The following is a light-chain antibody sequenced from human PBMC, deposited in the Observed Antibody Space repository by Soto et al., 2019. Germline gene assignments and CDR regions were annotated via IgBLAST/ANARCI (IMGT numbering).Light chain of an antibody. V-gene: IGLV2-14*03. Sequence: QSALTQLASVSGSPGQAITISCTGTSSDVGDYKFVSWYQQHPGKAPKLMIYDVFNRPSGVSDRFSGSKSGTTASLTISGLLAEDEAEYYCSSYKINSTVIFGRGTQLTVL. CDR2: DVF. CDR3: SSYKINSTVI. CDR1: SSDVGDYKF. J-gene: IGLJ7*01.